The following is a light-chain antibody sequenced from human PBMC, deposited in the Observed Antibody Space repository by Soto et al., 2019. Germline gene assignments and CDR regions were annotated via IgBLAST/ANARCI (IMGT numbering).Light chain of an antibody. CDR2: GAS. CDR1: QSGYNN. J-gene: IGKJ3*01. V-gene: IGKV3-15*01. CDR3: QQYNNWPPVT. Sequence: EIVMTQSPATLSVSPGERATLSCRASQSGYNNLAWYQQKPGQAPRLLIYGASTRATGIPARFSGSGSVTEFTLTISSLQSEDFAVYFCQQYNNWPPVTFGPGTKVDI.